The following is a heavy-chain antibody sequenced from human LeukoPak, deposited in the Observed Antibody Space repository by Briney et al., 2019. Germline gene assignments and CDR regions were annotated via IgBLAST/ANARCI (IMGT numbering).Heavy chain of an antibody. CDR2: INPNSGDT. V-gene: IGHV1-2*02. Sequence: ASVKVSCKESGYTFTDYYMHWVRQAPGQGLEWMGWINPNSGDTNYPQTFQGRVTMTRDTSISTAYMELSRLRSDDTAVYYCVRDDGSYSAPFGYWGQGTRVTVSS. CDR1: GYTFTDYY. CDR3: VRDDGSYSAPFGY. D-gene: IGHD1-26*01. J-gene: IGHJ4*02.